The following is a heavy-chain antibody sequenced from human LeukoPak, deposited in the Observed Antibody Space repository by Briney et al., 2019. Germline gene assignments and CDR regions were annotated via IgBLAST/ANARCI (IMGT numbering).Heavy chain of an antibody. J-gene: IGHJ5*02. V-gene: IGHV1-69*13. CDR1: GCTFSSYA. D-gene: IGHD2-15*01. Sequence: PAASVKLSCKASGCTFSSYAISWVRQAPGQGLEWMGGIIPIFGTANYAQKLQGRVTITADESTSTAYMELTSLTSEDTAVYYGAGMGVGVRPQSSDFAPWGQGPLVTVSS. CDR2: IIPIFGTA. CDR3: AGMGVGVRPQSSDFAP.